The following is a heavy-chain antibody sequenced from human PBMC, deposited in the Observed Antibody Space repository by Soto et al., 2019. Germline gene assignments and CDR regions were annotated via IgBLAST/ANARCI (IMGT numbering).Heavy chain of an antibody. J-gene: IGHJ3*01. V-gene: IGHV2-5*02. Sequence: QITLKESGPTLVKPTQTLTLTCTFSGFSLSTDGVGVGWIRQPPGKALEWLALIYWDDDQRYSPSLKTRPTITEDTSKNQVVLTMTNKDPVDTATYYCAHAYGGTSWPNDAFDVWGQGTVVTVSS. CDR1: GFSLSTDGVG. D-gene: IGHD2-2*01. CDR3: AHAYGGTSWPNDAFDV. CDR2: IYWDDDQ.